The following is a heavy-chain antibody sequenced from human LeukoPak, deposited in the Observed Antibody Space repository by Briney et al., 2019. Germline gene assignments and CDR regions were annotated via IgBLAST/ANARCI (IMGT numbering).Heavy chain of an antibody. V-gene: IGHV3-30*02. J-gene: IGHJ5*02. CDR3: AKDGLVPAAPGWFDP. CDR1: GFTFSSSG. CDR2: IRYDGSNK. Sequence: GGSLRLSCAASGFTFSSSGMHWVRQAPGKGLEWVAFIRYDGSNKYYADSVKGRFTISRDNSKNTLYLQMNSLRAEDTAVYYCAKDGLVPAAPGWFDPWGQGTLVTVSS. D-gene: IGHD2-2*01.